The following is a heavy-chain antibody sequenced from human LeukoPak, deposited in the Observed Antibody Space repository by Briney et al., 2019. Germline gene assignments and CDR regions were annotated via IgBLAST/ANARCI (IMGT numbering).Heavy chain of an antibody. J-gene: IGHJ6*03. CDR1: GFTFSSYS. V-gene: IGHV3-48*04. D-gene: IGHD3-3*01. CDR2: ISSSSSTI. Sequence: GGSLRHSCAASGFTFSSYSMNWVRQAPGKGLEWVSYISSSSSTIYYADSVKGRFTISRDNAKKSLYLQMNSLRAEDTAVYYCARADSDRGYDFWSGYSYYYYMDVWGKGTTVTVSS. CDR3: ARADSDRGYDFWSGYSYYYYMDV.